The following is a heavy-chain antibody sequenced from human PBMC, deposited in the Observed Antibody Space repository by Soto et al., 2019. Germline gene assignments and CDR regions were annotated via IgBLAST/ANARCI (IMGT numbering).Heavy chain of an antibody. CDR2: IKQDGSEK. J-gene: IGHJ2*01. CDR3: ARVRVLGRYCSSTSCYVIRGDGYFDL. Sequence: GGSLRLSCAASGFTFSSYWMSWVRQAPGKGLEWVANIKQDGSEKYYVDSVKGRFTISRDNAKNSLYLQMNSLRAEDTAVYYCARVRVLGRYCSSTSCYVIRGDGYFDLWGRGTLVTVSS. CDR1: GFTFSSYW. V-gene: IGHV3-7*01. D-gene: IGHD2-2*01.